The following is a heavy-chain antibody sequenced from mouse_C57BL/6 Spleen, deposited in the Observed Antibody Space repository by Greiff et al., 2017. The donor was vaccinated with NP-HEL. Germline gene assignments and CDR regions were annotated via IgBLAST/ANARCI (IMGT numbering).Heavy chain of an antibody. V-gene: IGHV7-1*01. CDR2: SRNKANDYTT. CDR3: ARDADYYGYYFDY. J-gene: IGHJ2*01. Sequence: EVKVVESGGGLVQSGRSLRLSCATSGFTFSDFYMEWVRQAPGKGLEWIAASRNKANDYTTEYSASVKGRFIVSRDTSQSILYLQMNALRAEDTAIYYCARDADYYGYYFDYWGQGTTLTVSS. CDR1: GFTFSDFY. D-gene: IGHD1-1*01.